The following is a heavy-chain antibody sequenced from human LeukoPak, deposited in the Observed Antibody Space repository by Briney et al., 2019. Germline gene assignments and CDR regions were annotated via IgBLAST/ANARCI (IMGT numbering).Heavy chain of an antibody. CDR2: IYPRDSDT. J-gene: IGHJ4*02. CDR1: GYSSTSYW. V-gene: IGHV5-51*01. Sequence: GESLQISCKGSGYSSTSYWIGWVRQMPGKGLEWMGIIYPRDSDTRYSPSFQGQVTISADKSISTAYLQWSSLKASDTAMYYCARLGYCTNGVCYPPDYWGQGTLVTVSS. D-gene: IGHD2-8*01. CDR3: ARLGYCTNGVCYPPDY.